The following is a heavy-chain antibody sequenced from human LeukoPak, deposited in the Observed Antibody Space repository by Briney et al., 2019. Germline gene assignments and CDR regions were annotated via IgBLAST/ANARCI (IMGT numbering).Heavy chain of an antibody. CDR3: AREAVAGYFDY. V-gene: IGHV1-18*01. D-gene: IGHD6-19*01. Sequence: ASVKVSCKASGYTFTTFGLSWVRQAPGQGLEWMGWISAYNGNTNYAQKLQGRVTMTTDTSTSTAYMELRSLRSDDTAVYYCAREAVAGYFDYWGQGTLVTVSS. CDR2: ISAYNGNT. J-gene: IGHJ4*02. CDR1: GYTFTTFG.